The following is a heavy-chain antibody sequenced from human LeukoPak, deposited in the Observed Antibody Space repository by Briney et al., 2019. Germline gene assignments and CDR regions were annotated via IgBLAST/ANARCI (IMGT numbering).Heavy chain of an antibody. J-gene: IGHJ4*02. D-gene: IGHD1-1*01. CDR3: VTDLDDSADY. Sequence: ASVKVSCKVSGYNFSELCIHWVRQAPGKGLEWVGGFDTEAEETIYAPRFQGRVTMIEDRSTDTAYLELRSLKCEDTAVFYCVTDLDDSADYWGQGTLITVSS. CDR2: FDTEAEET. V-gene: IGHV1-24*01. CDR1: GYNFSELC.